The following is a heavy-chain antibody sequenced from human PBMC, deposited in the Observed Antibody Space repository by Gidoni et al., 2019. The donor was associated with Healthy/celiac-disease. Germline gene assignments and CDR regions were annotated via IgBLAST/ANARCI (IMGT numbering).Heavy chain of an antibody. D-gene: IGHD3-9*01. CDR1: GGSISSYY. CDR3: ARGADILTGYPYYYYYGMDV. Sequence: QVQLQESGPGLVKPSETLSLTCTVSGGSISSYYWSWIRQPAGKGLEWIGRIYTSGSTNYNPSLKSRVTMSVDTSKNQFSLKLSSVTAADTAVYYCARGADILTGYPYYYYYGMDVWGQGTTVTVSS. J-gene: IGHJ6*02. CDR2: IYTSGST. V-gene: IGHV4-4*07.